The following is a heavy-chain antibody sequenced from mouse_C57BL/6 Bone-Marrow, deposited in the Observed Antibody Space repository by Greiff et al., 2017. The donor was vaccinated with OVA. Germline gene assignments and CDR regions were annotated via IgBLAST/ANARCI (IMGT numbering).Heavy chain of an antibody. CDR2: SRNKANDYTT. Sequence: EVHLVESGGGLVQSGRSLRLSCATSGFTFSDFYMEWVRQAPGKGLEWIAASRNKANDYTTEYSASVKGRFIVSRDTSQSILYLQMNALRAEDTAIYYCARDTYGSSGLYAMDYWGQGTSVTVSS. CDR3: ARDTYGSSGLYAMDY. V-gene: IGHV7-1*01. D-gene: IGHD1-1*01. J-gene: IGHJ4*01. CDR1: GFTFSDFY.